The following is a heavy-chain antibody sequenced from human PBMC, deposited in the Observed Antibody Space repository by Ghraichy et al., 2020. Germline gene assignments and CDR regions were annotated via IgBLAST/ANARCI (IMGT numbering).Heavy chain of an antibody. CDR1: GFTFDDYA. CDR2: ISWNSGSI. V-gene: IGHV3-9*01. J-gene: IGHJ4*02. Sequence: GGSLRLSCAASGFTFDDYAMHWVRQAPGKGLEWVSGISWNSGSIGYADSVKGRFTISRDNAKNSLYLQMNSLRAEDTALYYCAKGRRVVVAATAFDYWGQGTLVTVSS. CDR3: AKGRRVVVAATAFDY. D-gene: IGHD2-15*01.